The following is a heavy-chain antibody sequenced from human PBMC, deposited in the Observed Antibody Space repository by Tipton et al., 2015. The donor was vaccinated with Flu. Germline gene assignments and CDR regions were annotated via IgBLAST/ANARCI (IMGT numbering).Heavy chain of an antibody. Sequence: TLSLTCTVSGGSISSYYWSWIRQPPGKGLEWIGYIYYSGSTNYNPSLKSRVTISVDTSKNQFSLKLSSVTAADTAVYYCARSTEGFGELFDYYYMDVWGKGTTATVSS. CDR3: ARSTEGFGELFDYYYMDV. CDR2: IYYSGST. V-gene: IGHV4-59*12. J-gene: IGHJ6*03. D-gene: IGHD3-10*01. CDR1: GGSISSYY.